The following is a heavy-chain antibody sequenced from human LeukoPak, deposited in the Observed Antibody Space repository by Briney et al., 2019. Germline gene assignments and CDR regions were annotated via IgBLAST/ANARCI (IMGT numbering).Heavy chain of an antibody. J-gene: IGHJ6*03. D-gene: IGHD3-10*01. Sequence: SETLSLTCAVYGGSFSGYYWSWIRQPAGKGLEWIGRIYTSGSTNYNPSLKSRVTMSVDTSKNQFSLKLSSVTAADTAVYYCARSGYYGSGSYYYTFYYYYYMDVWGKGTTVTISS. CDR2: IYTSGST. CDR1: GGSFSGYY. V-gene: IGHV4-59*10. CDR3: ARSGYYGSGSYYYTFYYYYYMDV.